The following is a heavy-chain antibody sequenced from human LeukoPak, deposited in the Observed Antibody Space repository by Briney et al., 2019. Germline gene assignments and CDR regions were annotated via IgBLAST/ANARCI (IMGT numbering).Heavy chain of an antibody. CDR1: GFTFDDYG. D-gene: IGHD5-12*01. J-gene: IGHJ4*02. CDR3: ARGLSGYDFGRYFDY. Sequence: PGGSLRLSCAASGFTFDDYGMSWVRQVPGKGLEWVSGINWSGGTTGYADSVKGRFTISRDNAKNSLYLQMNSLRAEDTALYYCARGLSGYDFGRYFDYWGQGTLVTVSS. CDR2: INWSGGTT. V-gene: IGHV3-20*04.